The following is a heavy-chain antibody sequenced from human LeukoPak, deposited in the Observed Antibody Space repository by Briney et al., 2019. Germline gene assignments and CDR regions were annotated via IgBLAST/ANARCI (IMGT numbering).Heavy chain of an antibody. V-gene: IGHV3-74*01. CDR2: INSDGSWT. D-gene: IGHD3-10*01. CDR3: ARAYYSGSGSYGLDY. J-gene: IGHJ4*02. Sequence: GGSLRLSCAASGNYWMHWVRQVPGKGLVWVSHINSDGSWTSYADSVKGRFTISRDNAKNTLYLQMNSLRAEDTAVYYCARAYYSGSGSYGLDYWGQGTLVSVSS. CDR1: GNYW.